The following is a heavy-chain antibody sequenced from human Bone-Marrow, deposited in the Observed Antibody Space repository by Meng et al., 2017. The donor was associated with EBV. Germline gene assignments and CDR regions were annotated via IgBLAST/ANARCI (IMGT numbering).Heavy chain of an antibody. CDR1: GYTFTSYG. Sequence: QVQLVQSGAELKKPGASVKVSFETSGYTFTSYGINWVRQAPGQGLEWMGWINTVTGNPSYAQAFTGRFVFSLATSVSTAYLQITSLKAEDTAVYYCARGGGCSDGTCYPHDNWGQGTLVTVSS. D-gene: IGHD2-15*01. V-gene: IGHV7-4-1*02. CDR2: INTVTGNP. J-gene: IGHJ4*02. CDR3: ARGGGCSDGTCYPHDN.